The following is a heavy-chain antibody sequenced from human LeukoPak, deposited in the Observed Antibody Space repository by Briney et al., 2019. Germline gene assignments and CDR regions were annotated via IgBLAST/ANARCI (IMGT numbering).Heavy chain of an antibody. J-gene: IGHJ4*02. CDR3: ASHWAQQLVSDY. D-gene: IGHD6-13*01. V-gene: IGHV3-30*03. CDR1: GFTFSSYG. Sequence: PGGSLRLSCVASGFTFSSYGMHWVRQAPGKGLEWVAVISYDGRNKYYADSVKGRFTISRDNSKNTLYLQMNSLRAEDTAVYYCASHWAQQLVSDYWGQGTLVTVSS. CDR2: ISYDGRNK.